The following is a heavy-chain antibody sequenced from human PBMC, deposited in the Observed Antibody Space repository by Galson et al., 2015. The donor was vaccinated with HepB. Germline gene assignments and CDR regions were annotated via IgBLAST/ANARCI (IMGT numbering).Heavy chain of an antibody. D-gene: IGHD3-22*01. CDR2: INPSGGST. CDR1: GYTFTSYY. J-gene: IGHJ4*02. CDR3: ARDGAQNYYDSSGPHGSDY. V-gene: IGHV1-46*01. Sequence: SVKVSCKAPGYTFTSYYMHWVRQAPGQGLEWMGIINPSGGSTSYAQKFQGRVTMTRDTSTSTVYMELSSLRSEDTAVYYCARDGAQNYYDSSGPHGSDYWGQGTLVTVSS.